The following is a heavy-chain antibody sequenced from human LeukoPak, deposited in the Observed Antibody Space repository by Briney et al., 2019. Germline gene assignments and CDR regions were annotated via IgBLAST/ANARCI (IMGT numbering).Heavy chain of an antibody. D-gene: IGHD3-22*01. CDR1: GDSISTNY. Sequence: SETLSLTCTVSGDSISTNYWSWIRQPPGKGLEWIGYMHISESTNYNPSLKSRVTISVDTSKNQFSLKVNSVTAADTAVYYCARVGDTSGYYYNFDYWGQGTLVTVSS. V-gene: IGHV4-59*01. CDR2: MHISEST. J-gene: IGHJ4*02. CDR3: ARVGDTSGYYYNFDY.